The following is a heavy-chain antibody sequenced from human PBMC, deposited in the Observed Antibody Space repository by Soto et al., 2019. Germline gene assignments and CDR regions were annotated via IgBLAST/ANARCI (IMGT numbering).Heavy chain of an antibody. D-gene: IGHD2-2*01. CDR2: ISYDGSNK. CDR1: GFTFSSYG. Sequence: GGSLRLACAASGFTFSSYGMHWVRQAPGKGLEWVAVISYDGSNKYYADSVKGRFTISRDNSKNTLYLQMNSLRAEDTAVYYCAKDIVVVPAAIAHQYYYGMDVWGQGTTVTVSS. CDR3: AKDIVVVPAAIAHQYYYGMDV. V-gene: IGHV3-30*18. J-gene: IGHJ6*02.